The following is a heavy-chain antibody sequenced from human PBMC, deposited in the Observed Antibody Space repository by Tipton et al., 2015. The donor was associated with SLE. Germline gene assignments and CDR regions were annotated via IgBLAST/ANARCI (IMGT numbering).Heavy chain of an antibody. CDR1: GGSISNNY. D-gene: IGHD2-21*01. J-gene: IGHJ6*02. CDR3: ARGLLTWRGAIVGVDV. V-gene: IGHV4-59*08. Sequence: TLSLTCSVSGGSISNNYWIWIRQPPGKGLEWIGYISYGGATNYNPSLKSRVTISVDTAKSQFSLRLTSVTAADTAVYYCARGLLTWRGAIVGVDVWGQGTTVNVSS. CDR2: ISYGGAT.